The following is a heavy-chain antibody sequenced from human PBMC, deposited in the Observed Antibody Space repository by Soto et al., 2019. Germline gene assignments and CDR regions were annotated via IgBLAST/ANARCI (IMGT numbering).Heavy chain of an antibody. CDR2: IYYSGST. CDR3: ARHPNYGDPYNYYYGMDV. J-gene: IGHJ6*02. CDR1: GGSISSSSYY. Sequence: TSETLSLTCTVSGGSISSSSYYWGWIRQPPGKGLEWIGSIYYSGSTYYNPSLKSRVTISVDTSKNQFSLKLSSVTAADTAVYYCARHPNYGDPYNYYYGMDVWGQGTTVTVSS. D-gene: IGHD4-17*01. V-gene: IGHV4-39*01.